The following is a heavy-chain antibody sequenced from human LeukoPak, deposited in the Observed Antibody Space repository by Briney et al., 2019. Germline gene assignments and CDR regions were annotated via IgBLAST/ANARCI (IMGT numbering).Heavy chain of an antibody. CDR3: ARDRVVVAATPDAFDI. D-gene: IGHD2-15*01. CDR2: IYYSGST. V-gene: IGHV4-31*03. Sequence: SETLSLTCTVSGGSISSGGYYWSWIRQHPGKGLEWIGYIYYSGSTYYNPSLKSRVTISVDTSKNQFSLKLSSVTAADTAVYYCARDRVVVAATPDAFDIWGQGTMVTVSS. CDR1: GGSISSGGYY. J-gene: IGHJ3*02.